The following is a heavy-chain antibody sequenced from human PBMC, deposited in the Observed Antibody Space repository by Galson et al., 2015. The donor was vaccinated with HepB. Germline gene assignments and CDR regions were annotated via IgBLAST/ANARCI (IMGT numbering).Heavy chain of an antibody. CDR3: TQDLTHYYGSGSYFVGMDV. V-gene: IGHV3-9*01. J-gene: IGHJ6*02. Sequence: SLRLSCAASGFTFEDYAMHWVRQVPGKGLEWVSGISWNSDFTGYADSVRGRFTISRDNARYSLYLQMNSLRTEDTAFYYCTQDLTHYYGSGSYFVGMDVWGQGTPVTVSS. D-gene: IGHD3-10*01. CDR1: GFTFEDYA. CDR2: ISWNSDFT.